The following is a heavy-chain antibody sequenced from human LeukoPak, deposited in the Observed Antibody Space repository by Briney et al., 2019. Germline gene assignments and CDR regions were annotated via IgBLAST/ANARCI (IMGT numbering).Heavy chain of an antibody. J-gene: IGHJ4*02. CDR1: SGSISTSNYY. Sequence: SETLSLTCTVSSGSISTSNYYWGWVRQPPGKALEWIGNIFYSGSTYYSPSLKSRVTISLDTSRNQFSLKLSSVTAADTAVYYCARGGLWSFDYWGQGTLVTVSS. CDR3: ARGGLWSFDY. D-gene: IGHD4/OR15-4a*01. CDR2: IFYSGST. V-gene: IGHV4-39*07.